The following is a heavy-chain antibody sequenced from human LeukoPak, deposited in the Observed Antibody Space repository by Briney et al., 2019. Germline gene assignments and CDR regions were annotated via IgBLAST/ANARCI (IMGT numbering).Heavy chain of an antibody. Sequence: GGSLRLSCAASGFIFSSYAMSWVRQAPGKGLEWVSAISGSGGSTYYADSVKGRFTISRDNSKNTLYLQMNSLRAEDTAVYYCAKRAVVVPAAYTDYWGQGTLVTVSS. V-gene: IGHV3-23*01. J-gene: IGHJ4*02. CDR2: ISGSGGST. CDR3: AKRAVVVPAAYTDY. D-gene: IGHD2-2*01. CDR1: GFIFSSYA.